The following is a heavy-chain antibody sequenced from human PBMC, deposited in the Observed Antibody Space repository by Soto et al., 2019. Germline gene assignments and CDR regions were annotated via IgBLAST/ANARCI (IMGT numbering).Heavy chain of an antibody. J-gene: IGHJ4*02. CDR1: GFSFSMFT. V-gene: IGHV3-21*01. D-gene: IGHD3-22*01. CDR3: AGRYHYDSGGYSH. Sequence: DVQLVESGGGLVKRGGSLRLSCAASGFSFSMFTMSWVRQAPGKGLEWLASISSSGSFIYSADSVKDRFTISRDNGESSLSLQMNSLRAEDTALYFCAGRYHYDSGGYSHWGQGTLVTVSS. CDR2: ISSSGSFI.